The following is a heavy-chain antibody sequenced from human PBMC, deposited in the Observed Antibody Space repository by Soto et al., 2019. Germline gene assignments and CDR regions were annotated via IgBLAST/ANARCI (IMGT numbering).Heavy chain of an antibody. D-gene: IGHD2-8*01. CDR2: ISCDGINE. CDR3: ARYIVPVVYSGNLDD. J-gene: IGHJ4*02. Sequence: QVQLVESGGGVVQPGRSLRLSCAASGFTFSSYGMHWVRQAPGKGLEWVAVISCDGINEDYADSVKGRFTISRDNSKNMRYLQTTILSSEGTAGYYGARYIVPVVYSGNLDDWGQGTLVTVSS. CDR1: GFTFSSYG. V-gene: IGHV3-30*03.